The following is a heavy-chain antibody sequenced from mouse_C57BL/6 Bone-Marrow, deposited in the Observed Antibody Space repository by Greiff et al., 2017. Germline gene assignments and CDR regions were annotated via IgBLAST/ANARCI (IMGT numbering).Heavy chain of an antibody. D-gene: IGHD2-12*01. CDR3: ARWDTRYYAMDY. J-gene: IGHJ4*01. Sequence: EVQVVESGGGLVQPGGSLSLSCAASGFTFTDYYMSWVRQPPGKALEWLGFIRNKANGYTTEYSASEKGRFTISRDNSQSILYLQMNALRAEDSATYYCARWDTRYYAMDYWGQGTSVTVSS. V-gene: IGHV7-3*01. CDR2: IRNKANGYTT. CDR1: GFTFTDYY.